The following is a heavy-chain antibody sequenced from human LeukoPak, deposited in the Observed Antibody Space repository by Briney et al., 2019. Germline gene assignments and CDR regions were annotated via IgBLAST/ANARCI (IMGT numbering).Heavy chain of an antibody. Sequence: GGSLRLSCAASGFSVRSNYMSWVRQAPGKGLEWVSVLYNDGSTYYADSVKGRFTISRDNSKNTLYLQMNSLRAEDTAVYYCARDRETGGAFDIWGQGTMVTVSS. D-gene: IGHD1-1*01. CDR3: ARDRETGGAFDI. CDR2: LYNDGST. J-gene: IGHJ3*02. CDR1: GFSVRSNY. V-gene: IGHV3-66*01.